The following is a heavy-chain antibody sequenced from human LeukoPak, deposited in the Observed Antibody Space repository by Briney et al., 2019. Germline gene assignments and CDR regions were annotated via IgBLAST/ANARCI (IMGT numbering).Heavy chain of an antibody. Sequence: ASVKVSCKASGYTFTSYGISWVRQAPGQGLEWMGWISAYNGNTNYAQKLQGRVTMTTDTSTSTAYMELRSLRSDDTVVYYCARVHDSSGSDAFDIWGQGTMVTVSS. CDR1: GYTFTSYG. CDR2: ISAYNGNT. J-gene: IGHJ3*02. D-gene: IGHD3-22*01. CDR3: ARVHDSSGSDAFDI. V-gene: IGHV1-18*01.